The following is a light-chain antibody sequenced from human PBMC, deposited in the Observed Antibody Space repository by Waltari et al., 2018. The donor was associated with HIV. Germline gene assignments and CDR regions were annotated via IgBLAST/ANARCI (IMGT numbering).Light chain of an antibody. CDR1: SSNIGDNP. J-gene: IGLJ3*02. CDR2: DTC. Sequence: QSVLTQPPSVSGTPGQRVTISCFGSSSNIGDNPVNWYQQLPGTAPKLLIYDTCRRPSGCPARFSGSKSGTSASLSISGLQSEDEADYYCAAWDDSLNGYWVFGGGTTLTVL. V-gene: IGLV1-44*01. CDR3: AAWDDSLNGYWV.